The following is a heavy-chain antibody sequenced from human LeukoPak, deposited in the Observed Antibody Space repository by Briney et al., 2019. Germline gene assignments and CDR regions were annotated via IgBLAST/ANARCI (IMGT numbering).Heavy chain of an antibody. Sequence: GGSLRLSCAASGFTFSSYAMSWVRQAPGKGLEWVSAISGSGGSTYYADSVKGRFTISRDNSKNTLYLQMNSLRAEDTAVYYCARNYDSSGYYSDYYYYMDVWGKGTTVTVSS. CDR3: ARNYDSSGYYSDYYYYMDV. CDR2: ISGSGGST. D-gene: IGHD3-22*01. CDR1: GFTFSSYA. V-gene: IGHV3-23*01. J-gene: IGHJ6*03.